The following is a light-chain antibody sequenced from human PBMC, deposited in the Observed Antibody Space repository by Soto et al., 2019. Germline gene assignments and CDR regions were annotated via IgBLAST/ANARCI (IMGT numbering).Light chain of an antibody. V-gene: IGKV3-11*01. Sequence: EIVLTQSPATLSLSPGERATLSCRASQSVSSSLAWYQQKPGLAPRLLIYDASNRATGIPARFSGSGSGTDFTLTISSLEPEDFAVYYCQQRSNWPPTFGQGTKVDIK. CDR2: DAS. J-gene: IGKJ1*01. CDR3: QQRSNWPPT. CDR1: QSVSSS.